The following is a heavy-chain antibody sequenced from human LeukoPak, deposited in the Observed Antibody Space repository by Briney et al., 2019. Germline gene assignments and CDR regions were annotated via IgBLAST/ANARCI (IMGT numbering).Heavy chain of an antibody. Sequence: PGGSLRLSCAASGFTFSSYAMHWVRQAPGKGLEWVAVISYDGSNKYYADSVKGRFTISRDNSKNTLYLQMNSLRAEDTAVYYCAGEATYGGNDYWGQGTLVTVSS. CDR3: AGEATYGGNDY. CDR2: ISYDGSNK. V-gene: IGHV3-30-3*01. D-gene: IGHD4-23*01. J-gene: IGHJ4*02. CDR1: GFTFSSYA.